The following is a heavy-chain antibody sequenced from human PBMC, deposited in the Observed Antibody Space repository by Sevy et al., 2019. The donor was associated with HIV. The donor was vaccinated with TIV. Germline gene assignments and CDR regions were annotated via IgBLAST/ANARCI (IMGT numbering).Heavy chain of an antibody. Sequence: QLGGPLRLSCAASGFTFSSYGMHWVRQAPGKGLEWVAVIWYDGSNKYYADSVKGRFTISRDNSKNTLYLQMNSLRAEDTAVYYCARDSSSWYGTQLFDYWGQGTLVTVSS. CDR2: IWYDGSNK. D-gene: IGHD6-13*01. V-gene: IGHV3-33*01. CDR1: GFTFSSYG. J-gene: IGHJ4*02. CDR3: ARDSSSWYGTQLFDY.